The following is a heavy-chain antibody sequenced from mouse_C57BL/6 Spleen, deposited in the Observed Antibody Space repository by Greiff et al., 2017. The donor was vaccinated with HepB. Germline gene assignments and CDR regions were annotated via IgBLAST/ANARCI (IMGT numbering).Heavy chain of an antibody. J-gene: IGHJ4*01. CDR3: AREDYYYYGSSYYYAMDY. CDR2: ISSGSSTI. Sequence: EVHLVESGGGLVKPGGSLKLSCAASGFTFSDYGMHWVRQAPEKGLEWVAYISSGSSTIYYADTVKGRFTISRDNVKNTLFLQMTSLRSEDTAMYYCAREDYYYYGSSYYYAMDYWGQGTSVTVSS. V-gene: IGHV5-17*01. CDR1: GFTFSDYG. D-gene: IGHD1-1*01.